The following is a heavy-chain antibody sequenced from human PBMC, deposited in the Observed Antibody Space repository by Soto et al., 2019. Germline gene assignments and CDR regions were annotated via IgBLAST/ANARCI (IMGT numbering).Heavy chain of an antibody. V-gene: IGHV4-4*02. D-gene: IGHD3-16*01. CDR2: IYHSGST. CDR3: ARITVRAYYYYGMDV. J-gene: IGHJ6*02. Sequence: SETLSLTCTVSGGSISSGDYYWSWVRQPPGKGLEWIGEIYHSGSTNYNPSLKSRVTISVDKSKNQFSLKLSSVTAADTAVYYCARITVRAYYYYGMDVWGQGTTVTVSS. CDR1: GGSISSGDYY.